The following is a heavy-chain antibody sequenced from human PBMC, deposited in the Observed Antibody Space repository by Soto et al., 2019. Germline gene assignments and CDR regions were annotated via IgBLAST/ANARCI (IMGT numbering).Heavy chain of an antibody. CDR2: IKSRADGGTA. CDR1: GFTFSNAW. V-gene: IGHV3-15*01. D-gene: IGHD3-16*01. J-gene: IGHJ4*02. Sequence: EVQLVESGGGLVKPGGSLRLSCAASGFTFSNAWMRWVRQAPGKGLEWVGRIKSRADGGTADHAAPVKGRFAISRDDSKNTLYLRMNSLKTEDTAVYYCATLGGNLGAFDYWGQGTLVTVSS. CDR3: ATLGGNLGAFDY.